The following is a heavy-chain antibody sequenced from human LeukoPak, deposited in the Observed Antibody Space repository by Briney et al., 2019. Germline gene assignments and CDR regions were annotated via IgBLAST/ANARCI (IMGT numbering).Heavy chain of an antibody. CDR2: ISNNDVT. J-gene: IGHJ4*02. D-gene: IGHD1-1*01. V-gene: IGHV3-53*01. CDR1: GITASNFY. Sequence: GGSLRLSCAASGITASNFYMVWVRHAPGKGLEWVSYISNNDVTKYADSVRGRLTISRGNSKNILYLQMNSLRVEDTAMYWCASSVTTVGAYDYWGQGAPVTVSS. CDR3: ASSVTTVGAYDY.